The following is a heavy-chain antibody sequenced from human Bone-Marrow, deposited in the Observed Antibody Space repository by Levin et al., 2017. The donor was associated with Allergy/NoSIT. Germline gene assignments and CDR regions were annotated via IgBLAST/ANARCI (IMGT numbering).Heavy chain of an antibody. V-gene: IGHV4-39*01. CDR2: IYYSGTT. Sequence: PSQTLSLTCTVSGDSIDNTNYYWGWIRETPGKGLEWIGSIYYSGTTYYKASLSSRVTISRDTSKNQFSLKLGSVIAADTAVYYCARLGYRGRDVWGKGTTVTVSS. J-gene: IGHJ6*03. CDR3: ARLGYRGRDV. D-gene: IGHD3-16*02. CDR1: GDSIDNTNYY.